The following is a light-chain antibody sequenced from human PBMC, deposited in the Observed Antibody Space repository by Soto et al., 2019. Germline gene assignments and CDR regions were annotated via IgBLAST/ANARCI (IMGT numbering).Light chain of an antibody. V-gene: IGLV2-14*01. CDR1: SSDVGGYNY. Sequence: QSALPQPASVPGSPGQSITISCTGTSSDVGGYNYVPWYQQHQGKDPKLMIYEVSNRPSGVSNRFSGYKSGNTASLTISGLQAEDESDYYCSSYTSNSTHVVFGGGTQLTVL. CDR3: SSYTSNSTHVV. CDR2: EVS. J-gene: IGLJ2*01.